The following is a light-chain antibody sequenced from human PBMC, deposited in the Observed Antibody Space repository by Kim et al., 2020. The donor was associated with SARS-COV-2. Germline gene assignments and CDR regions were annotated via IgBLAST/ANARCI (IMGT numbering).Light chain of an antibody. J-gene: IGLJ2*01. Sequence: GNTVTISCTRTSGNIADNYVQWYQQRPGSAPTIVIYEASERPSGVPDRFSGSIDTSSSSASLTISGLKTEDEADYYCQSYDISNVIFGGGTQLTVL. CDR2: EAS. CDR1: SGNIADNY. V-gene: IGLV6-57*03. CDR3: QSYDISNVI.